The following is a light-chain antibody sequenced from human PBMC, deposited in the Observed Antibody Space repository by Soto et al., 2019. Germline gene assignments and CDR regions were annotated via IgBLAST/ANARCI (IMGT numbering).Light chain of an antibody. CDR3: MQALQTL. V-gene: IGKV2-28*01. CDR2: LGS. CDR1: QSLLHSNGYNY. Sequence: DIVMTQSPLSLPVTPGEPASISCRSSQSLLHSNGYNYLDWYLQKPGQSPQLLIYLGSNRASGVPDRFSGSGSGTDFTMKISRVEAEDVGVYYCMQALQTLFGGETKVEIK. J-gene: IGKJ4*01.